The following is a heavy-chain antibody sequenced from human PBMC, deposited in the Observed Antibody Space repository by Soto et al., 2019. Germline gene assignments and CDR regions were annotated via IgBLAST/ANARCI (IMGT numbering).Heavy chain of an antibody. CDR1: GFTFDNYA. CDR3: AKDTGPN. V-gene: IGHV3-9*01. J-gene: IGHJ4*02. Sequence: GGSLRLSCAASGFTFDNYAMHWVRQAPGKGLEWVSGISWNSNTIAYADSVKGRSTISRDNAKNSLYLQMNSLRAEDTAFYYCAKDTGPNWGQGTLVTVSS. CDR2: ISWNSNTI.